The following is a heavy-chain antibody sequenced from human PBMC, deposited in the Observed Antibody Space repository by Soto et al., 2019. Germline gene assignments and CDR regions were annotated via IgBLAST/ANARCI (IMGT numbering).Heavy chain of an antibody. V-gene: IGHV4-59*01. J-gene: IGHJ4*02. CDR3: AKSLCDTSGWKTDY. CDR2: IYYSGSI. Sequence: QVQLQESGPGLVKPSETLSLTCTVSGDSISSLYWSWIRQPPGKGLAWIGYIYYSGSINYNPSLKSRGTISVDTSKDQFSLRLSSVTAAATAVYYCAKSLCDTSGWKTDYWGQGTLVTVSS. CDR1: GDSISSLY. D-gene: IGHD6-19*01.